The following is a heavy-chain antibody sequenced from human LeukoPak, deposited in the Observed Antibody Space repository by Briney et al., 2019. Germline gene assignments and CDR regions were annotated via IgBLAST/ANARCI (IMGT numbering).Heavy chain of an antibody. CDR3: ARTPDGADY. D-gene: IGHD3-10*01. CDR2: IKQDGTEI. J-gene: IGHJ4*02. Sequence: GGSLRLSCAASGFTFNNYWMTWFRQAPGKGLEWVANIKQDGTEIFYVDSVRGRFIISRDNAENSLYLQMNSLRVEDTAVYYCARTPDGADYWGQGTLVTDSS. CDR1: GFTFNNYW. V-gene: IGHV3-7*01.